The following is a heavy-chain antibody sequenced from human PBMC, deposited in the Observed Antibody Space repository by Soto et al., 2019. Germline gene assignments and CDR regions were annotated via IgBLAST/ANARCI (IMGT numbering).Heavy chain of an antibody. J-gene: IGHJ4*02. CDR3: ASTLYIWGSPYYFDY. D-gene: IGHD3-16*01. Sequence: GGSLRLSCAASGFTFSNYAMSWVRQAPGKGLEWVSAIRASGGTTYYADSVKGRFTISRDNSKNTPYLQMNSLRAEDTAVYYCASTLYIWGSPYYFDYWGQGTLVTVSS. CDR2: IRASGGTT. V-gene: IGHV3-23*01. CDR1: GFTFSNYA.